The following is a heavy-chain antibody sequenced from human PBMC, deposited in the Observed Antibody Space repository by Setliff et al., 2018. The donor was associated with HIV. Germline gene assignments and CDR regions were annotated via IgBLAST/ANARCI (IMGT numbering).Heavy chain of an antibody. V-gene: IGHV3-15*01. CDR2: IKSKTDGGTI. CDR3: ARPRGHSSSWYWAFDI. D-gene: IGHD6-13*01. Sequence: GGSLRLSCAASGFTFSIAWMNWVRQAPGKGLEWVGRIKSKTDGGTIDYAAPVKGRFTISRDDSKNTLYLQMNSLKTEDTAMYYCARPRGHSSSWYWAFDIWGQGTMVTVSS. J-gene: IGHJ3*02. CDR1: GFTFSIAW.